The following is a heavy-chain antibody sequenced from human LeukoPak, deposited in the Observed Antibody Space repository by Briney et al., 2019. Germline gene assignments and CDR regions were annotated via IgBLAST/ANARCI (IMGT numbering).Heavy chain of an antibody. Sequence: ASVKVSCKASGYTFTSYAMHWVRQAPGQRLEWMGWINAGNGNTKYSQKFQGRVTITRDTSASTAYMELSSLRSEDTAVYYCARDCCLGFGELLTWGQGTLVTVSS. CDR3: ARDCCLGFGELLT. CDR2: INAGNGNT. CDR1: GYTFTSYA. D-gene: IGHD3-10*01. V-gene: IGHV1-3*01. J-gene: IGHJ5*02.